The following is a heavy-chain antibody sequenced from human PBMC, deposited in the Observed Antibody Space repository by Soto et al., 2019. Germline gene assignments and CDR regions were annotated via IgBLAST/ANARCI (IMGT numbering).Heavy chain of an antibody. Sequence: PSETLSLTCTVSGGSLSGYFWSWIRQPPGHGLEWIGYIYYNESTNYTHSLKSRVTVSVDTSKNQNSLKLRSVTAADTAVYYSANEMYYSCYSPFDHWRQGTVVTVSS. J-gene: IGHJ4*02. CDR3: ANEMYYSCYSPFDH. V-gene: IGHV4-59*01. D-gene: IGHD3-10*01. CDR2: IYYNEST. CDR1: GGSLSGYF.